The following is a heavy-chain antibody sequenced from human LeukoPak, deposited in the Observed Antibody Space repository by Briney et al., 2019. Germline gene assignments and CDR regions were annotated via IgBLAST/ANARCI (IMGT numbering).Heavy chain of an antibody. D-gene: IGHD3-10*01. CDR3: VRGSSVTMVRGVIVTYGLDV. Sequence: SETLSLTCGVSGGFIRSSGYSWSWIRQSPGMGLEWIGNIYHSGDTYYNPSLKNRLTISVDRLKNQFSLRLTSVTAADTAVHYCVRGSSVTMVRGVIVTYGLDVWGQGTTVTVSS. V-gene: IGHV4-30-2*06. CDR2: IYHSGDT. J-gene: IGHJ6*02. CDR1: GGFIRSSGYS.